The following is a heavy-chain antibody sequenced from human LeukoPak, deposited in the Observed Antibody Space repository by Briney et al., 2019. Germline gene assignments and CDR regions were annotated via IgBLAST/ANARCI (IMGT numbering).Heavy chain of an antibody. Sequence: SVKVSCKASGGTFSSYAISWVRQAPGQGLEWMGGIIPIFGTANYARKFQGRVTITADESTSTAYMELSGLRSEDTAVYYCARLLAYNYYMDVWGEGATVTVSS. CDR2: IIPIFGTA. J-gene: IGHJ6*03. CDR3: ARLLAYNYYMDV. V-gene: IGHV1-69*13. CDR1: GGTFSSYA. D-gene: IGHD1-14*01.